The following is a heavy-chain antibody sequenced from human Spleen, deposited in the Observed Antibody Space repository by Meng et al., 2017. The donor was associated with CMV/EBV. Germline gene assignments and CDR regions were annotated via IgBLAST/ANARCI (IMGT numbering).Heavy chain of an antibody. J-gene: IGHJ4*02. CDR3: ARDNSPY. Sequence: GESLKISCVTSRFTFSNYWMTWVRQAPGKGLEWVSSISSSSSYIYYADSVKGRFTISRDNAKNSLYLQMNSLRAEDTAVYYCARDNSPYWGQGTLVTVSS. CDR1: RFTFSNYW. CDR2: ISSSSSYI. V-gene: IGHV3-21*01. D-gene: IGHD4-23*01.